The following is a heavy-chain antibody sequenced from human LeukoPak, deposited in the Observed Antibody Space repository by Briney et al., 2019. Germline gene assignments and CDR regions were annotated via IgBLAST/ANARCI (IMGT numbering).Heavy chain of an antibody. D-gene: IGHD1-26*01. CDR3: ARGGGIGTIAVPWFDP. Sequence: SETLSLTCNVSGGSIRSSYYYWGWIRQPPGKGLEWIGSIYDSGSTYYNPSLKSRVTISVDTSKNQFSLKLNSVTAADTAVYYCARGGGIGTIAVPWFDPWGQGTLVTVSS. V-gene: IGHV4-39*01. CDR2: IYDSGST. CDR1: GGSIRSSYYY. J-gene: IGHJ5*02.